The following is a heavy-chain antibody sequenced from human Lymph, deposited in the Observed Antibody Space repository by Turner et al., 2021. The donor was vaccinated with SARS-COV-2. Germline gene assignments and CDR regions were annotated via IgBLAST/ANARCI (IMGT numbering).Heavy chain of an antibody. CDR1: GYTLTELS. Sequence: QVQLVQSGAEVKKPGASVTVSCKVSGYTLTELSIHWVRQAPGKGLEWMGGFDPEDGETIYAQKVQGRVTMTEDTSTDTAYMELSSLRSEDTAVYYCATLKSNWKILTGRYYFDFWGQGTLVTVSS. CDR2: FDPEDGET. D-gene: IGHD1-1*01. V-gene: IGHV1-24*01. CDR3: ATLKSNWKILTGRYYFDF. J-gene: IGHJ4*02.